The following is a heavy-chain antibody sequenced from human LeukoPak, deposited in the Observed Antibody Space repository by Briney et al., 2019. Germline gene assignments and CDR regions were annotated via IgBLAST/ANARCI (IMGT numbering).Heavy chain of an antibody. D-gene: IGHD2-15*01. CDR2: INPNSGGT. CDR3: AREPTLGVVVVAAHPPPGFDY. V-gene: IGHV1-2*02. Sequence: VASVKASCKASGYTFTGYYMHWVRQAPGRGLEWMGWINPNSGGTNYAQKFQGRVTMTRDTSISTAYMELSRLRSDDTAVYYCAREPTLGVVVVAAHPPPGFDYWGQGTLVTVSS. CDR1: GYTFTGYY. J-gene: IGHJ4*02.